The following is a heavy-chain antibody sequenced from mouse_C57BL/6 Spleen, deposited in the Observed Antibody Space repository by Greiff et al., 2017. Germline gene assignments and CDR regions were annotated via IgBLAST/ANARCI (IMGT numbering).Heavy chain of an antibody. CDR1: GFNIKDYY. J-gene: IGHJ1*03. V-gene: IGHV14-2*01. Sequence: EVQRVESGAELVKPGASVKLSCTASGFNIKDYYMHWVKQRTEQGLGWIGRIDPEDGETKYAPKFQGKATITADTSSNTAYLQLSSLTSEDTAVYYCAMGYYGSSYHWYFDVWGTGTTVTVSS. CDR2: IDPEDGET. CDR3: AMGYYGSSYHWYFDV. D-gene: IGHD1-1*01.